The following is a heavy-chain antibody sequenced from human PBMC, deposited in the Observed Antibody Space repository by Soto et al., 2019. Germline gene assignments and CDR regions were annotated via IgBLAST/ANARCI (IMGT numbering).Heavy chain of an antibody. CDR1: GDSVSSNSAA. D-gene: IGHD3-22*01. CDR2: AYYRSKWYN. J-gene: IGHJ3*02. CDR3: ARDRYDRSDPSVTRRAFDI. V-gene: IGHV6-1*01. Sequence: SQTLSLTCVISGDSVSSNSAAWHWIRQSPSRALEWLGRAYYRSKWYNDYAVSVKSRITINPDTTKNQFSLQLNSVTPEDTAVNYCARDRYDRSDPSVTRRAFDIWGQGRMVTV.